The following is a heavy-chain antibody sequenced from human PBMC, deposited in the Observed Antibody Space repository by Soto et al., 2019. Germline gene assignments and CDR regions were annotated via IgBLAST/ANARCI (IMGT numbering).Heavy chain of an antibody. CDR3: ARADISWYYFDY. CDR2: ISWDDDR. D-gene: IGHD6-13*01. CDR1: GFSLISSGVG. J-gene: IGHJ4*02. Sequence: QITLKEYGPTLVKPTQTLTLTCSVSGFSLISSGVGVGWIRQPPGKALEWLALISWDDDRRYSPSLKNRLTITKDTSKKQVVLTMTDMEPVDTATYFCARADISWYYFDYWGQGTLVTVPS. V-gene: IGHV2-5*02.